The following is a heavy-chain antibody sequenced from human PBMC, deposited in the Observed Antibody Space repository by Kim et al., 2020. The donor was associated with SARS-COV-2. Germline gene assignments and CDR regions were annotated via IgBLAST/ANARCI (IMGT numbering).Heavy chain of an antibody. J-gene: IGHJ4*02. CDR1: GGSISSSSYY. D-gene: IGHD3-22*01. CDR3: ASPNSSGYYSPHYYFDY. Sequence: SETLSLTCTVSGGSISSSSYYWGWIRQPPGKGLEWIGSIYYSGSTYYNPSLKSRVTISVDTSKNQFSLKLSSVTAADTAVYYCASPNSSGYYSPHYYFDYWGQGTLVTVSS. CDR2: IYYSGST. V-gene: IGHV4-39*01.